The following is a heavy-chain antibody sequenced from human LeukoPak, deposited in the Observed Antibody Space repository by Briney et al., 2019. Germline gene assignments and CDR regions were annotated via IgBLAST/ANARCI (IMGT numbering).Heavy chain of an antibody. Sequence: PGGSLRLSCAASGFTLTNARMSWVRQAPGKGLEWVGRIKSKTDGGTTDYAAPVKGRFTISRDDSKNTLYLQMNSLKTEDTAVYYCTTEGATVTYDAFDIWGQGTMVTVSS. V-gene: IGHV3-15*01. CDR2: IKSKTDGGTT. J-gene: IGHJ3*02. CDR3: TTEGATVTYDAFDI. D-gene: IGHD4-17*01. CDR1: GFTLTNAR.